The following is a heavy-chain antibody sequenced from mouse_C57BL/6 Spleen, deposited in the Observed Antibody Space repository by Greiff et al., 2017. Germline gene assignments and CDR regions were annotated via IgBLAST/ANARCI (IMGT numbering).Heavy chain of an antibody. CDR2: IDPANGNT. CDR1: GFNIKNTY. V-gene: IGHV14-3*01. Sequence: EVKLVESVAELVRPGASVKLSCTASGFNIKNTYMHWVKQRPEQGLEWIGRIDPANGNTKYAPKFQGKATITADTSSNTAYLQLSSLTSEDTAIYYCARSDGSSHQAWFAYWGQGTLVTVSA. J-gene: IGHJ3*01. CDR3: ARSDGSSHQAWFAY. D-gene: IGHD1-1*01.